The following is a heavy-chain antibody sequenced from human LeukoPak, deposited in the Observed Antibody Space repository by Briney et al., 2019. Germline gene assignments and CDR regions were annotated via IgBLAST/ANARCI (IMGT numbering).Heavy chain of an antibody. J-gene: IGHJ6*04. CDR1: GFTFSSCE. V-gene: IGHV3-48*03. D-gene: IGHD3-10*02. CDR3: AELGITMIGGV. Sequence: GGSLRLSCAASGFTFSSCEVNWVRQAPGKGLERVSYISSSGSTIYYADSVKGRFTTSRDNAKNSLYLQMNSLRAEDTAVYYCAELGITMIGGVWGKGTTVTISS. CDR2: ISSSGSTI.